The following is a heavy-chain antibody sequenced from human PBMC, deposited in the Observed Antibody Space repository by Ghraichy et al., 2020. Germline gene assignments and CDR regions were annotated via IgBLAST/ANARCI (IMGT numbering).Heavy chain of an antibody. Sequence: SETLSLTCTVSGGSISGYTYYWGWIRQPPGKGLEWVGSIFYSGSTFYSPSLNSRLTISLDTSKNQFSLKLSSVTATDTAMYYCARYITGYSSGWSRPIYWGQGTLVTVSS. J-gene: IGHJ4*02. CDR3: ARYITGYSSGWSRPIY. V-gene: IGHV4-39*01. D-gene: IGHD6-19*01. CDR1: GGSISGYTYY. CDR2: IFYSGST.